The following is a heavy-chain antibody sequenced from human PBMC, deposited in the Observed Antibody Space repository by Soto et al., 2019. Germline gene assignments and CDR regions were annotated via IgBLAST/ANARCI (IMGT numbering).Heavy chain of an antibody. CDR3: XPXVSCSGGSCQYDAFAI. Sequence: EVQVLESGGGLVQPGGSLRLSCEGSGFTVSSHAMTWIRQAXXXXXXXXXTVTAAGGTYYADSVKGXFXXSRDTSENTLYLQXXSLGAEXXXXXXXXPXVSCSGGSCQYDAFAIRGQGTMVTVSS. D-gene: IGHD2-15*01. V-gene: IGHV3-23*01. CDR1: GFTVSSHA. CDR2: VTAAGGT. J-gene: IGHJ3*02.